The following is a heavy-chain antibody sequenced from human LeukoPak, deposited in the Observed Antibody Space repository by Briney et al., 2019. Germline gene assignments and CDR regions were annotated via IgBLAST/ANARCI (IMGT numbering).Heavy chain of an antibody. D-gene: IGHD3-3*01. V-gene: IGHV4-34*01. CDR1: GGSFSGYY. Sequence: SETLSLTCAVYGGSFSGYYWSWIRQPPGKGLEWIGEINHSGSTNYNPSLKSRVTISVDTSKNQFSLKLSSVTAADTAVYYCARRAEWSGSHSFDYWGQGTLVTVSS. J-gene: IGHJ4*02. CDR2: INHSGST. CDR3: ARRAEWSGSHSFDY.